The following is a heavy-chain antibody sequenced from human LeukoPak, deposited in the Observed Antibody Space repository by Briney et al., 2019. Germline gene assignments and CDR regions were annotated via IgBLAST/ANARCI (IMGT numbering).Heavy chain of an antibody. V-gene: IGHV1-69*06. CDR3: ARGWRSSTSGTVLVY. Sequence: SVKVSCKASGGTFSSYAISWVRQAPGQGLEWMGRIIPIFGTANYAQKFQGRVTITADKSTSAAYMELSSLRSEDTAVYYCARGWRSSTSGTVLVYWGQGTLVTVSS. J-gene: IGHJ4*02. CDR2: IIPIFGTA. D-gene: IGHD2-2*01. CDR1: GGTFSSYA.